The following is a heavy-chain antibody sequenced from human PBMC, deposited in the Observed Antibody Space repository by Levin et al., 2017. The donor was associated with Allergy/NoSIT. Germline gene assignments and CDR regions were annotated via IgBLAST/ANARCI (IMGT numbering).Heavy chain of an antibody. CDR2: FDPEDGET. V-gene: IGHV1-24*01. Sequence: ASVKVSCKVSGYTLTELSMHWVRQAPGKGLEWMGGFDPEDGETIYAQKFQGRVTMTEDTSTDTAYMELSSLRSEDTAVYYCATSVGWPGAFDIWGQGTMVTVSS. CDR3: ATSVGWPGAFDI. J-gene: IGHJ3*02. D-gene: IGHD6-19*01. CDR1: GYTLTELS.